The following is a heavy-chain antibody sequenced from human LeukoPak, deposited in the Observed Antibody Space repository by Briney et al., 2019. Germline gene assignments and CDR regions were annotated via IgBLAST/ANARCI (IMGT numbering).Heavy chain of an antibody. V-gene: IGHV3-49*04. J-gene: IGHJ4*02. CDR1: GFTFGDIA. Sequence: GRSLRLSCTASGFTFGDIAMTWVRQAPGKGLEWVGFIRSKTYGGTTDYAASVKGRFTISRDDSKSIAYLQMNSLKTEDTAVYYCTSGEYQMFYWGQGTLVTVSS. D-gene: IGHD6-6*01. CDR2: IRSKTYGGTT. CDR3: TSGEYQMFY.